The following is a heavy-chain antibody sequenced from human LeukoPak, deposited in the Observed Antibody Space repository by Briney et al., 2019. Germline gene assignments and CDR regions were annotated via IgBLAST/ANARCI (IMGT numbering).Heavy chain of an antibody. V-gene: IGHV4-59*01. Sequence: SETLSLTCTVSGGSISSYYWSWIRQPPGKGLEWIGYIHYSGSTNYNPSLKSRVTISVDTSKNQFSLKVNSVTAADTAVYYCARRAGEYSHPYDYWGQGTLVTVSS. CDR2: IHYSGST. CDR1: GGSISSYY. CDR3: ARRAGEYSHPYDY. D-gene: IGHD4-17*01. J-gene: IGHJ4*02.